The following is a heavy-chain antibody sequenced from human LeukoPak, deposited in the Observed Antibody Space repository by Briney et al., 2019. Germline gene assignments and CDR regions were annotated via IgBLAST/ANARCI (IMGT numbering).Heavy chain of an antibody. V-gene: IGHV4-30-2*01. Sequence: SQTLSLTCTVSGGSISSGGHSWSWIRQPPGKGLEWIGYIYHSGSGSTYYNPSLKSRVTISIDKSKNQFSLKLNSVTAADTAVYYCARALWFGELLHRYYYYGMDVWGQGTTVTVSS. J-gene: IGHJ6*02. CDR1: GGSISSGGHS. D-gene: IGHD3-10*01. CDR2: IYHSGSGST. CDR3: ARALWFGELLHRYYYYGMDV.